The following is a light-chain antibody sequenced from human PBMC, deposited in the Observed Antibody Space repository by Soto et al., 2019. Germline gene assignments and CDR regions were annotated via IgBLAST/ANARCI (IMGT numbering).Light chain of an antibody. V-gene: IGKV1-9*01. CDR2: AAS. CDR1: QGISSY. CDR3: QQLNSYPLT. J-gene: IGKJ4*01. Sequence: DIQLTQSPSFLSASVGDRVTITCRASQGISSYVAWYQQKPGKAPKLLIYAASTLQSGVPSRFSGSGSGTEFTLTINSLQPEDFAAYYCQQLNSYPLTFGGGTKVEIK.